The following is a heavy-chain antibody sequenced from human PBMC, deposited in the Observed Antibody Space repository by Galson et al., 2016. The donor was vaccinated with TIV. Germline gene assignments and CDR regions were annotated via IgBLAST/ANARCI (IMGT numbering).Heavy chain of an antibody. J-gene: IGHJ4*02. CDR1: GSISSGNYY. Sequence: GSISSGNYYWSWIRQHPGKGLEWIGSIYHGGSTYYNPSLKSRVTISVDTSKNQFSLKLSSVTAADTAVYYCARYISGWYHYFDFWGQGTLVTVSS. CDR3: ARYISGWYHYFDF. V-gene: IGHV4-39*01. D-gene: IGHD6-19*01. CDR2: IYHGGST.